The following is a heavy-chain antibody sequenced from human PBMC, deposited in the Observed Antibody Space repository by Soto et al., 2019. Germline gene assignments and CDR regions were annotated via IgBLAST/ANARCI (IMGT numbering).Heavy chain of an antibody. V-gene: IGHV1-2*02. CDR3: ARVNVVVVAATREYYFDY. D-gene: IGHD2-15*01. Sequence: ASVKVSCRASGYTFTGYYMHWVRQAPGQGLEWMGWINPNSGGTNYAQKFQGRVTMTRDTSISTAYMELSRLRSDDTAVYYCARVNVVVVAATREYYFDYWGQGTLVTVSS. CDR1: GYTFTGYY. J-gene: IGHJ4*02. CDR2: INPNSGGT.